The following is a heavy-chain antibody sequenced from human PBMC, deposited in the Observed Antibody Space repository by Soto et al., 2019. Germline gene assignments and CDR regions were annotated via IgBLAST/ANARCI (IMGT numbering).Heavy chain of an antibody. CDR3: ARVAVAVSLHVFDI. V-gene: IGHV3-23*01. Sequence: GGSLRLSCAASGFTFSNSAMSWVRQAPGKGLEWVSAIVGSGVTTYYADSVKGRFSISRDNSKHTLYLQINSLRAEDTALYYCARVAVAVSLHVFDIWGQGTMVTVSS. CDR1: GFTFSNSA. CDR2: IVGSGVTT. J-gene: IGHJ3*02. D-gene: IGHD6-19*01.